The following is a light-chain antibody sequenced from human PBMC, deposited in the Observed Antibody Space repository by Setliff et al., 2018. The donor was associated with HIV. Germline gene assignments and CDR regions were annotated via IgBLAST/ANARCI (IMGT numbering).Light chain of an antibody. CDR3: CSYAGSDAWI. CDR1: SSDVGGYMS. CDR2: DVT. Sequence: QSALTQPASVSGSPGQSITISCTGSSSDVGGYMSVSWYQQHPGEVPKPMIYDVTKRPSGVSNRFSGSKSGSTASLTISGLQTEDEADYYCCSYAGSDAWIFGGGTQLTVL. J-gene: IGLJ2*01. V-gene: IGLV2-23*02.